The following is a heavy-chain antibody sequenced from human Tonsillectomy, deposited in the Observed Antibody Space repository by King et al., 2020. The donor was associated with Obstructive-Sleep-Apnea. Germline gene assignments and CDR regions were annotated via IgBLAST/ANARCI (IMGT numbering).Heavy chain of an antibody. V-gene: IGHV4-59*08. D-gene: IGHD3-3*01. CDR3: ARGDDFWNY. Sequence: QLQESGPGLVKPSETLSLTCTVSGGSISSYYWSWSRQPPGKGLEWIGYIYYSGSTNYNPSLKSRVTISVDMSKNQFSLKLSSVTAAETAVYYCARGDDFWNYWGQGTLVTVSS. CDR2: IYYSGST. J-gene: IGHJ4*02. CDR1: GGSISSYY.